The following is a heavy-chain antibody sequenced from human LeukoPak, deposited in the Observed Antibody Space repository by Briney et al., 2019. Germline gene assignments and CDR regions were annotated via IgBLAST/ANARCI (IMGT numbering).Heavy chain of an antibody. CDR2: ISYDGTNK. D-gene: IGHD1-26*01. V-gene: IGHV3-30*03. CDR3: ARGAREDYYYYYYMDV. Sequence: GGALRLSCAASGFIFSSYGLHWVRQAPGKGLEWVAVISYDGTNKYYADSVKGRFTISRDNSKSSLYLQMNSLRAEDTAVYYCARGAREDYYYYYYMDVWGKGTTVTVSS. CDR1: GFIFSSYG. J-gene: IGHJ6*03.